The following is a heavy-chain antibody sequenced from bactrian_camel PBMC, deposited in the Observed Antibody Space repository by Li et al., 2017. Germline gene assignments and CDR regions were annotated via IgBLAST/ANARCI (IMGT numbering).Heavy chain of an antibody. Sequence: HVQLVESGGGSVQAGGSLTLSCVASGSLRNTYCMGWFRQAPGKEREGVAGMVTGIHSTYYADSVKGRFAIWQDNAKNTVYLQINYLRPEDTAMYYCAADLLLVRPLDPSEYQYWGQGTQVTVS. CDR1: GSLRNTYC. CDR2: MVTGIHST. CDR3: AADLLLVRPLDPSEYQY. D-gene: IGHD7*01. V-gene: IGHV3S63*01. J-gene: IGHJ4*01.